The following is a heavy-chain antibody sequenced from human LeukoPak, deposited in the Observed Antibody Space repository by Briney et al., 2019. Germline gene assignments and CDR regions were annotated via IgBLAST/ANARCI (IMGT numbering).Heavy chain of an antibody. Sequence: PGGSLRLSCAASGFTFSSYAMSWVRQAPGKGLEWVSAISGSGGSTNYADSVKGRFTISRDNSKNTLYLQMNSLRAEDTAVYYCAKYTGDSSGYYYLDAFDIWGQGTMVTVSS. D-gene: IGHD3-22*01. J-gene: IGHJ3*02. CDR2: ISGSGGST. V-gene: IGHV3-23*01. CDR3: AKYTGDSSGYYYLDAFDI. CDR1: GFTFSSYA.